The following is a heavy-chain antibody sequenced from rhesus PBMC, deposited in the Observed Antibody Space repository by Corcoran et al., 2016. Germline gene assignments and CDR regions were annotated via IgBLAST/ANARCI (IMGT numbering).Heavy chain of an antibody. J-gene: IGHJ4*01. Sequence: QVQLQESGPGLVKPSETLPLTCAVSGRSTTGNYWSWIRQPPGKGLEWIGRIFGSDGTPVYNPFLKSRVTISADTSKNQFSLKLRSVTAADTAVYYCAMGGPNSLYWGQGVLVTVSS. CDR3: AMGGPNSLY. D-gene: IGHD1-44*01. V-gene: IGHV4-160*01. CDR2: IFGSDGTP. CDR1: GRSTTGNY.